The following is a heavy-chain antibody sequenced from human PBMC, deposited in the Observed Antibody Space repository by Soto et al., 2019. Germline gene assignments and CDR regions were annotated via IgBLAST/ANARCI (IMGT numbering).Heavy chain of an antibody. CDR1: GFTFSSYW. CDR2: IKQDGSEK. D-gene: IGHD2-21*02. V-gene: IGHV3-7*05. J-gene: IGHJ4*02. CDR3: ARVAYCGGDCYRNFDY. Sequence: EVQLVESGGGLVQPGGSLRLSCAASGFTFSSYWMSWVRQAPGKGLEWVANIKQDGSEKYYVDSVKGRFTISRDNAKNSLYLQMNSLRAEDTAVYYCARVAYCGGDCYRNFDYWGQGTLVTVSS.